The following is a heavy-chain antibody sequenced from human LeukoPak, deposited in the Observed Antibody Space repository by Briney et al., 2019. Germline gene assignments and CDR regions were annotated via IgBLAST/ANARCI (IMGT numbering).Heavy chain of an antibody. D-gene: IGHD6-19*01. J-gene: IGHJ3*02. CDR2: IYYSGCT. CDR3: ARQGYSSGPDAFDI. CDR1: GGSISSSSYY. Sequence: PSETLSFTCTGSGGSISSSSYYWGWIRQPPGKVLEWIGCIYYSGCTYYNPSLKSRVTISVDTSKNQFSLKLSSVTAADTAVYYCARQGYSSGPDAFDIWGQGTMVTVSS. V-gene: IGHV4-39*01.